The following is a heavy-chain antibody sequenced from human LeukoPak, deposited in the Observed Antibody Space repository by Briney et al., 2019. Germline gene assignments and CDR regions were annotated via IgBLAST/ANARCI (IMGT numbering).Heavy chain of an antibody. CDR1: GXTFSSYW. Sequence: AGGSLRLSWAASGXTFSSYWMSWVRQAPGKGLELVANIKQDGSEKYYVDSVRGRFTISRDNAKNSLYLQMNSLRVEGTAVYYCARDGMGVIKAFDIWGQGTMVTVSS. D-gene: IGHD3-10*01. V-gene: IGHV3-7*05. J-gene: IGHJ3*02. CDR2: IKQDGSEK. CDR3: ARDGMGVIKAFDI.